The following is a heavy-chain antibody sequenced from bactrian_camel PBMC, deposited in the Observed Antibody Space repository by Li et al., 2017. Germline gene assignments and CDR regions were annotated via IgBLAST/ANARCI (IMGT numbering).Heavy chain of an antibody. V-gene: IGHV3S55*01. CDR2: IYGETTT. D-gene: IGHD1*01. CDR3: APSLYANARDKV. J-gene: IGHJ4*01. Sequence: HVQLVESGGGSVQAGGSLTLSCAASRYTLYIAWFRQAPGTEREVVAEIYGETTTQYADSVKGRFTASRAYTPNTLYLQMNSLKPEDTGMYYCAPSLYANARDKVWGQGTQVTVS. CDR1: RYTLY.